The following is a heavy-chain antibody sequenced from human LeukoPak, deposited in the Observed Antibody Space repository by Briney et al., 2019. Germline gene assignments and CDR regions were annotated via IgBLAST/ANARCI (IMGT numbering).Heavy chain of an antibody. CDR3: ASDGSSGLLDI. V-gene: IGHV1-69*11. CDR2: IIPILGTA. CDR1: GGTFSSYA. J-gene: IGHJ3*02. Sequence: SVKVSCKASGGTFSSYAISWVRQAPGQGLEWMGRIIPILGTANYAQQFQGRVTLTTDESTSTAYMELSNLRSEETAVYYCASDGSSGLLDIWGEGTMVTVSS. D-gene: IGHD3-22*01.